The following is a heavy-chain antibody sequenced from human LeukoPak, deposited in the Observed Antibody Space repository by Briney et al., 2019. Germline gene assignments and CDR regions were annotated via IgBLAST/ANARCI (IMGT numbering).Heavy chain of an antibody. Sequence: PGGSLRLSCAASGFTFSNTWMSWVRHAPGKGLEWVGRIKIKIDGATADYAAPVKGRFTISRDDSKDTAYLQMHSLKTEDTAMYYCTGLEYGDLGGQGTLVTVSS. D-gene: IGHD4-17*01. V-gene: IGHV3-15*01. CDR1: GFTFSNTW. CDR3: TGLEYGDL. J-gene: IGHJ4*02. CDR2: IKIKIDGATA.